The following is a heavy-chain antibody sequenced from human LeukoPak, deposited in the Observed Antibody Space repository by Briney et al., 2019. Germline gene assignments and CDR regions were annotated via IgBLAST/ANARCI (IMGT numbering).Heavy chain of an antibody. CDR3: AKAPSPCSGGSCWAYYYSMDV. CDR1: GFTFSSYG. D-gene: IGHD2-21*01. V-gene: IGHV3-33*06. J-gene: IGHJ6*03. Sequence: PGGSLRLSCAASGFTFSSYGMYWVRQAPGKGLEWVAVIWYDGSDKYYADSVKGRFTISRDNSKNTLYLQMNSLRVEDTAVYYFAKAPSPCSGGSCWAYYYSMDVWGKGTTFTVS. CDR2: IWYDGSDK.